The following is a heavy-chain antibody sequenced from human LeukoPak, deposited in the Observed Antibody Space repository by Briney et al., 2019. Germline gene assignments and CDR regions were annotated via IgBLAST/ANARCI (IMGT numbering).Heavy chain of an antibody. CDR1: GGTFSSYT. J-gene: IGHJ4*02. Sequence: SVKVSCKASGGTFSSYTISWVRQAPGQGLEWMGRIIPILGIANYAQKFQGRVTITADKSTSTAYMELNSLRSEDTAVYYCARDRGSYSPFDYWGQGTLVTVSS. CDR3: ARDRGSYSPFDY. V-gene: IGHV1-69*04. D-gene: IGHD1-26*01. CDR2: IIPILGIA.